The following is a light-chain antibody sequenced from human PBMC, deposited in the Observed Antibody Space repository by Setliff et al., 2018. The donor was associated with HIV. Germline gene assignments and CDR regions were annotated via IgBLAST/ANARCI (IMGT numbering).Light chain of an antibody. V-gene: IGLV1-40*01. CDR3: QSYDSSLSGSYV. CDR2: GNS. Sequence: QLPSVSGAPGQRVTISCTGSSSNIGAGYDVHWYQQLPGTAPKILIYGNSNRPSGVPDRFSGSKSGTSASLAITGLQAEDEADYYCQSYDSSLSGSYVFGTGTKVTVL. J-gene: IGLJ1*01. CDR1: SSNIGAGYD.